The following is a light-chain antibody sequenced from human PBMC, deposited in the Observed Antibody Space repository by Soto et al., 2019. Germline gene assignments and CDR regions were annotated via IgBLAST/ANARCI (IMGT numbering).Light chain of an antibody. V-gene: IGLV1-40*01. CDR1: RSNIGTGYD. CDR2: GNS. Sequence: QSVLTQPPSVSGAPGQRVTISCTGSRSNIGTGYDVHWYQQLPGTAPKHLIYGNSNRPSGVPDRFSGSKSGTSASLAITGLQAEDEADYYCQSYDSSLSEYVFGTGTKVTVL. CDR3: QSYDSSLSEYV. J-gene: IGLJ1*01.